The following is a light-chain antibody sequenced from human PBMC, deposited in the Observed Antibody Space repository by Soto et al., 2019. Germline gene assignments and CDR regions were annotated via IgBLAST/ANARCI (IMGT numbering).Light chain of an antibody. Sequence: QLVLTQSPSASASLGASVKLTYTLSSGHSSYAIAWHQQQPEKGPRYLMKLNSDGSHSKGDGIPDRFSGSSSGAERYLTISSLQSEDEADYYCQTWGTGWVFGGGTKVTVL. CDR1: SGHSSYA. J-gene: IGLJ3*02. CDR2: LNSDGSH. CDR3: QTWGTGWV. V-gene: IGLV4-69*01.